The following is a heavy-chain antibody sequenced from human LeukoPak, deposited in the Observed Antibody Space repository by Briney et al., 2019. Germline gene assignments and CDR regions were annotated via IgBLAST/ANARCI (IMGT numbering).Heavy chain of an antibody. CDR1: GFTVSSNY. Sequence: GGSLRLSCAASGFTVSSNYMSWVRQAPGKGLEWVSRLNPDATRTTYADSVKGRFTISRDNAKNTVYLQMNSLRAEDTAVYYCAPGCSGGSCLVSWGQGTLVTVSP. V-gene: IGHV3-74*01. J-gene: IGHJ5*02. D-gene: IGHD2-15*01. CDR2: LNPDATRT. CDR3: APGCSGGSCLVS.